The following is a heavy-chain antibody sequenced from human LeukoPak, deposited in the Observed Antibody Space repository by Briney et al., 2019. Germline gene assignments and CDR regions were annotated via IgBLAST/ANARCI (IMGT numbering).Heavy chain of an antibody. CDR2: IKSKTDGGTT. CDR3: TTDPDPDYYDSSGYSADYYMDV. J-gene: IGHJ6*03. D-gene: IGHD3-22*01. Sequence: GGSLRLSCAASGFTFSNAWMSWVRQAPGKGLEWVGRIKSKTDGGTTDYAAPVKGRFTISRDDSKNTLYLQMNSLKTEDTAVYYCTTDPDPDYYDSSGYSADYYMDVWGKGTTVTVSS. CDR1: GFTFSNAW. V-gene: IGHV3-15*01.